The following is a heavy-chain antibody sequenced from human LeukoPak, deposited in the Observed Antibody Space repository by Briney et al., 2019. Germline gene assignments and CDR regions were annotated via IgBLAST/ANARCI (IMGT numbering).Heavy chain of an antibody. J-gene: IGHJ4*02. CDR1: GFTFSDYW. CDR3: ARDSHYYYDTSGYCFDY. Sequence: PGGSLRLSCAASGFTFSDYWMSWVRQAPGKGLEWVANINQDGTEKYYVDSVKGRFTISRDNAKNSLSLQMNSLSAEDTAVYYCARDSHYYYDTSGYCFDYWGQGTLVTVSS. V-gene: IGHV3-7*04. CDR2: INQDGTEK. D-gene: IGHD3-22*01.